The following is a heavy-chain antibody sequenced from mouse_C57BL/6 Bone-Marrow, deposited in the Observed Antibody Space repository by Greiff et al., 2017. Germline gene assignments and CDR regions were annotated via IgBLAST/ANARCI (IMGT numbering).Heavy chain of an antibody. D-gene: IGHD1-1*01. CDR1: GYTFTSYW. Sequence: QVQLQQPGTELVKPGASVKLSCKASGYTFTSYWMHWVKQRPGQGLEWIGNINPSNGGTNYNEKFKSKATLTVDKSSSTAYMQLSSLTSEDSAVXYCARKVIYYYGSSYENYAMDYWGQGTSVTVSS. CDR3: ARKVIYYYGSSYENYAMDY. J-gene: IGHJ4*01. V-gene: IGHV1-53*01. CDR2: INPSNGGT.